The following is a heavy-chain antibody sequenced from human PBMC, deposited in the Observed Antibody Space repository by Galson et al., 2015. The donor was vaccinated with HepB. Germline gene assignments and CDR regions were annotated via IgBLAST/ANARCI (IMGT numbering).Heavy chain of an antibody. D-gene: IGHD1-1*01. V-gene: IGHV3-30*02. J-gene: IGHJ3*02. CDR2: ISHDENTK. CDR1: GFAFRDYA. Sequence: SLRLSCAASGFAFRDYAMHWVRQAPGKGLEWVGYISHDENTKRFADSVQGRFTVSRDNPKDTLYLHLNSLKTEDTAVYYCATVAWKINPGFDIWGRGSMVTVSP. CDR3: ATVAWKINPGFDI.